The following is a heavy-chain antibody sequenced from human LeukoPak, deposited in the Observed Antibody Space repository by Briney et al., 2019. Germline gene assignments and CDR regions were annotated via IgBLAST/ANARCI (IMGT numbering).Heavy chain of an antibody. D-gene: IGHD2-2*01. CDR1: GYTFTSYA. Sequence: GASVKVSCKASGYTFTSYAMHWVRQAPGQRLEWMGWINAGNGNTKYSQKFQGRVTITRDTSASTAYMELSSLRSEDTAVYYCARAPCSSTSCPLRFDYWGQGTLVTVSS. V-gene: IGHV1-3*01. CDR2: INAGNGNT. CDR3: ARAPCSSTSCPLRFDY. J-gene: IGHJ4*02.